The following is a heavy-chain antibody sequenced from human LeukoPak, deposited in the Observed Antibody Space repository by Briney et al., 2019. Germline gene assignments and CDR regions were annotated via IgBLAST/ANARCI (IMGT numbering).Heavy chain of an antibody. V-gene: IGHV4-31*03. J-gene: IGHJ4*02. CDR1: GGSISSGGYY. CDR3: ARSEIDRGWLYQHRNYYFDY. D-gene: IGHD1-14*01. Sequence: SQTLSLTCTVSGGSISSGGYYWSWSRQHPGKGLECFGYIYYSGSTYYNPSLKSRVTISVDTSKNQFSLKLSSVTAADTAVYYCARSEIDRGWLYQHRNYYFDYWGQGTLVTVSS. CDR2: IYYSGST.